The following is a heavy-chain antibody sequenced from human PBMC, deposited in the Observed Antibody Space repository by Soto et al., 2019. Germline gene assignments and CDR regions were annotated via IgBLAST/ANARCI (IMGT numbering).Heavy chain of an antibody. Sequence: QVQLQESGPGLVKPSQTLSLTCTVSGGSISSGDYYWSWIRQPPGKGLEGIGYIYYSGGTYYNPALKSPVTISVDTSKNQFSLKLSSVTAADTAVYYCARTPYNCNYGGYYGMDVWGQGTTVTVSS. CDR3: ARTPYNCNYGGYYGMDV. CDR1: GGSISSGDYY. CDR2: IYYSGGT. V-gene: IGHV4-30-4*01. J-gene: IGHJ6*02. D-gene: IGHD1-7*01.